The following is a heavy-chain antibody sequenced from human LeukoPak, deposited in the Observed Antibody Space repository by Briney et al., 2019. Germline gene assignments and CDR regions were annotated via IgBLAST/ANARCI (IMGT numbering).Heavy chain of an antibody. CDR1: GFTFSSYG. D-gene: IGHD5-18*01. V-gene: IGHV3-30*18. CDR2: ISYDGSNK. CDR3: AKLSSYGPDY. Sequence: GGSLRLSCAASGFTFSSYGMHWVRQAPGKGLEWVAVISYDGSNKYYADSVKGRFTISRDNSKNTLYLQMNSLRAEDTAVYYCAKLSSYGPDYWGQGTLVTVSS. J-gene: IGHJ4*02.